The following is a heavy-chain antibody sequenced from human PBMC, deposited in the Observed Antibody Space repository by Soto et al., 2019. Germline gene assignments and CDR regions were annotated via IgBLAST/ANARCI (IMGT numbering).Heavy chain of an antibody. CDR3: ARDGDKGDYGSGSYYHPTYYYYGMDV. J-gene: IGHJ6*02. CDR1: GGSISSYY. Sequence: SETLSLTCTVSGGSISSYYWSWIRQPPGKGLEWIGYIYYSGSTNYNPSLKSRVTISVDTSKNQFSLKLSSVTAADTAVYYCARDGDKGDYGSGSYYHPTYYYYGMDVWGQGTTVTVS. CDR2: IYYSGST. D-gene: IGHD3-10*01. V-gene: IGHV4-59*01.